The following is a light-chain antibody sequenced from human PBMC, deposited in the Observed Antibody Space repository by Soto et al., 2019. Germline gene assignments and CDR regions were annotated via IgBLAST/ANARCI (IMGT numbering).Light chain of an antibody. Sequence: VLTQSPGTLSVSPGERATLSCSGSRSVSGNYFACYQQKLCRPPRLLIYGESSRASGVPDRFTGSGSGTNFTPTIDRLEPEDFAVYYCQQCDGTSWTFGQGTKV. CDR3: QQCDGTSWT. CDR2: GES. CDR1: RSVSGNY. J-gene: IGKJ1*01. V-gene: IGKV3-20*01.